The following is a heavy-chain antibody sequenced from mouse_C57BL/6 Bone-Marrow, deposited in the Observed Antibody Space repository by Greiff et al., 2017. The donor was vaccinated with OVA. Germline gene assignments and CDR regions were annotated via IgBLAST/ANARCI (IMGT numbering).Heavy chain of an antibody. CDR3: SRGEDVSSKYYFDY. J-gene: IGHJ2*01. CDR2: INPGSGGT. CDR1: GYAFTNYL. V-gene: IGHV1-54*01. Sequence: VQLQQSGAELVRPGTSVKVSCKASGYAFTNYLIEWVKQRPGHGLEWIGVINPGSGGTNYNEKFKGKATLTADKSSSTAYMQLSSLTSEDSAVYFCSRGEDVSSKYYFDYWGPGTTLTVSS. D-gene: IGHD1-1*01.